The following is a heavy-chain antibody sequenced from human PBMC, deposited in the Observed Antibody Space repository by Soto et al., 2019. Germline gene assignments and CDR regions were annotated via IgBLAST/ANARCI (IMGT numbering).Heavy chain of an antibody. Sequence: QVQLVESGGGVVQPGTSLRVSCVGSGVTFRSYVMHWVRQAPGKGLEWVALTSYDGSDKYYDDSVRGRFTISRDNSRNTVDLQMDSLRLEDTALYYCARWGTTGGLDVWGQGTLVSVSS. CDR2: TSYDGSDK. V-gene: IGHV3-30*19. CDR1: GVTFRSYV. CDR3: ARWGTTGGLDV. D-gene: IGHD3-16*01. J-gene: IGHJ1*01.